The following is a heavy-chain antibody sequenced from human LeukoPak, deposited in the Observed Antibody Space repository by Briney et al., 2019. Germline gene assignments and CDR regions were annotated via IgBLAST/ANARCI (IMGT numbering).Heavy chain of an antibody. V-gene: IGHV4-61*02. D-gene: IGHD3-22*01. J-gene: IGHJ3*02. Sequence: SQTLSLTCTVSGGSISSGSYYWSWIRQPAGKGLEWIGRIYTSGSTNYNPSLKSRVTISVDTSKNQFSLKLNSVTAADTAVYYCARDGTYYYDSSGPPTNFDIWGQGTMVTVSS. CDR3: ARDGTYYYDSSGPPTNFDI. CDR1: GGSISSGSYY. CDR2: IYTSGST.